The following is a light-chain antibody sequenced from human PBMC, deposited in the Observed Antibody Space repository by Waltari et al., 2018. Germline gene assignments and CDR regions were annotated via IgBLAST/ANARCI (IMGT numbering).Light chain of an antibody. V-gene: IGKV6-21*01. J-gene: IGKJ5*01. CDR3: HQSDRIPQT. Sequence: EIVLTQSPDFQSVTPKEKVTITWRASQSIGTKLHWYQQKPDQSPKRLIKYASQSFSGVPARFSGSGSGTECTLTITSLEAEDAATYYCHQSDRIPQTFGQGTRLEIK. CDR2: YAS. CDR1: QSIGTK.